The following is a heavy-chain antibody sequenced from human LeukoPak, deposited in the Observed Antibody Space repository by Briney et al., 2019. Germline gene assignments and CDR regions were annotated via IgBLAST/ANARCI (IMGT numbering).Heavy chain of an antibody. D-gene: IGHD6-19*01. CDR2: LDPEDGET. Sequence: EASVKVSCKVSGYTLAELSMHWVRQAPGKGLEWMGGLDPEDGETIYAQKFQGRVTMTEDTSTDTAYMELSSLRSEDTAVYYCAAAGYSSGWYPFDYWGQGTLVTVSS. J-gene: IGHJ4*02. CDR1: GYTLAELS. V-gene: IGHV1-24*01. CDR3: AAAGYSSGWYPFDY.